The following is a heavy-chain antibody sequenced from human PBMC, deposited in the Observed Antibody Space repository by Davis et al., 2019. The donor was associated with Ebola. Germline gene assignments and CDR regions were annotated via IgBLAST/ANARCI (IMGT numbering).Heavy chain of an antibody. J-gene: IGHJ4*02. Sequence: MPSETLSLTCTVSGGSISSSSYYWGWIRQPPGKGLEWIGSIYYSGSTYYNPSLKSRVTISVDTSKNQFSLKLSSVTAADTAVYYCAREGVVQGVADYWGQGTLVTVSS. CDR1: GGSISSSSYY. V-gene: IGHV4-39*07. D-gene: IGHD3-10*01. CDR3: AREGVVQGVADY. CDR2: IYYSGST.